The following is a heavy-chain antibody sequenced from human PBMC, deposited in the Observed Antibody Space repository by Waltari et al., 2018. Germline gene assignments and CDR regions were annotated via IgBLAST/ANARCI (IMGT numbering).Heavy chain of an antibody. Sequence: QLHLQESGPELVEPSETLYLTCTVSSVSISSGAYYWGWIRQPAGKGPEWIGNIYYSGSATSTPSLGSLVAISVDTSRTKFFLSLTSVTAADAAVYYCARAECSTSSCFFVSGFDPWGQGIHVTISS. CDR2: IYYSGSA. J-gene: IGHJ5*02. V-gene: IGHV4-39*01. D-gene: IGHD3-3*01. CDR1: SVSISSGAYY. CDR3: ARAECSTSSCFFVSGFDP.